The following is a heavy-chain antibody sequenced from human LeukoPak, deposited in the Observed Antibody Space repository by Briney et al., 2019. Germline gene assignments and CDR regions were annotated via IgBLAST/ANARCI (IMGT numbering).Heavy chain of an antibody. Sequence: SETLSLTCTVSGGSISSGSYYWSWIRQPAGKGLEWIGRIYTSGSTNYNPSLKSRVTISVDTSKNQFSLKLSSVTAADTAVYYCARVIGDYGGNSPYYYYYMDVWGKGTTVTVSS. CDR1: GGSISSGSYY. V-gene: IGHV4-61*02. CDR2: IYTSGST. D-gene: IGHD4-23*01. J-gene: IGHJ6*03. CDR3: ARVIGDYGGNSPYYYYYMDV.